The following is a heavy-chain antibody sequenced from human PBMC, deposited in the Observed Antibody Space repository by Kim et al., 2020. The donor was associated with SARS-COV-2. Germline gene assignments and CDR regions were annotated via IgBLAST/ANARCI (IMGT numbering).Heavy chain of an antibody. V-gene: IGHV4-30-4*01. CDR2: IYYSGST. Sequence: SETLSLTCTVSGGSISSGDYYWSSIRQPPGKGLEWIGYIYYSGSTYYNPSLKSRVTISVDTSKNQFSLKLSSVTAADTAVYYCARDPGGSGSRGHEGIDAFDIWGQGTMVTVSS. D-gene: IGHD3-22*01. J-gene: IGHJ3*02. CDR3: ARDPGGSGSRGHEGIDAFDI. CDR1: GGSISSGDYY.